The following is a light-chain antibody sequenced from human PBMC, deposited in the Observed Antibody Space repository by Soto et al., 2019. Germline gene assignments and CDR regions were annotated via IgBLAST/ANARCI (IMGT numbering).Light chain of an antibody. CDR2: SNN. Sequence: QSVLTQPPSASGTPGQRVTISFSGSSSNIGSNTVNWYQQLPGTSPKLLIYSNNQRPSGVPVRFSGSKSGTSASLAISGPQSEDEADYYCAAWDDSLNGVVFGGGTKLTVL. CDR3: AAWDDSLNGVV. V-gene: IGLV1-44*01. J-gene: IGLJ2*01. CDR1: SSNIGSNT.